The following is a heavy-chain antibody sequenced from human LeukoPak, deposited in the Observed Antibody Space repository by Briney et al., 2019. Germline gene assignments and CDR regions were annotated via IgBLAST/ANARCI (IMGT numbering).Heavy chain of an antibody. CDR1: GFTFSSYT. V-gene: IGHV3-21*04. Sequence: PGGSLRLSCAASGFTFSSYTMNWVRQAPGEGPGWVSSITSSSSYIYYADSVKGRFTISRDNAKNSLYLQMNSLRAEDTAVYYCARDLVDIVTTTRVWYFDLWGRGTLVTVSS. CDR3: ARDLVDIVTTTRVWYFDL. CDR2: ITSSSSYI. J-gene: IGHJ2*01. D-gene: IGHD5-12*01.